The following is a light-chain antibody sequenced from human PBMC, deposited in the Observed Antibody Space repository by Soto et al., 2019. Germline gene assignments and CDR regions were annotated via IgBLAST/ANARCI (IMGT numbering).Light chain of an antibody. Sequence: DIQMTQSASSLSASVGDRVTIPCQASQVISNYLHWYQQKTGKAPRLLIYDISTMEIGVPSRFRGSGSGTDFTFTITGLQPDDIATYYCQQYGNLAYIFGQGTKLEI. V-gene: IGKV1-33*01. CDR2: DIS. CDR3: QQYGNLAYI. J-gene: IGKJ2*01. CDR1: QVISNY.